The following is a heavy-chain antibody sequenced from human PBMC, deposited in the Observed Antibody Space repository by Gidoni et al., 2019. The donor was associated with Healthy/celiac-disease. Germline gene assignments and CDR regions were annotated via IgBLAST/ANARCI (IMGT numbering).Heavy chain of an antibody. J-gene: IGHJ6*02. CDR3: ARGGEGYSSSWVNYYYYGMDV. CDR2: MNPNSGNT. D-gene: IGHD6-13*01. CDR1: GYTFTSYD. Sequence: SGAEVKKPGASVKVSCKASGYTFTSYDIDWVRQATGQGLEWMGWMNPNSGNTGYAQKFQGRVTMTRNTAISTAYMELSSLRSEDTAVYYCARGGEGYSSSWVNYYYYGMDVWGQGTTVTVSS. V-gene: IGHV1-8*01.